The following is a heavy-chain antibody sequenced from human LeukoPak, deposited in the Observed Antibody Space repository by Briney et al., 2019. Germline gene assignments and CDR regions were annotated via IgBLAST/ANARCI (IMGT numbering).Heavy chain of an antibody. CDR3: ARSIAAAGTTTYYYGMAV. Sequence: PSETLSLTCTVSGGSISSYYWSWIRQHPGKGLEWIGYIYYSGSTYYNPSLKNRVTISVDTSKNQFSLKLSSVTAADTAVYYCARSIAAAGTTTYYYGMAVWGQGTTVTVSS. V-gene: IGHV4-59*06. CDR1: GGSISSYY. CDR2: IYYSGST. D-gene: IGHD6-13*01. J-gene: IGHJ6*02.